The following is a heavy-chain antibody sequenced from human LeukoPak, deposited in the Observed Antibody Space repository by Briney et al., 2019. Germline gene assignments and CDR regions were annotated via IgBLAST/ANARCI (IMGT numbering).Heavy chain of an antibody. J-gene: IGHJ6*02. CDR1: GYTFTSYY. Sequence: ASVKVSCKASGYTFTSYYMHWVRQAPGQGLEWMGIINPSGGSTSYAQKFQGRVTMTRDTSTSTVYMELRSLRSDDTAVYYCASFSFGDYDILTGYYPPYYYYYGMDVWGQGTTVTVSS. V-gene: IGHV1-46*01. CDR3: ASFSFGDYDILTGYYPPYYYYYGMDV. D-gene: IGHD3-9*01. CDR2: INPSGGST.